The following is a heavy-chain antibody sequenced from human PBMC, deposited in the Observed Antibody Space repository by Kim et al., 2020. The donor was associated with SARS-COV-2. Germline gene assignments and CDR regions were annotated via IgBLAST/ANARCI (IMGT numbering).Heavy chain of an antibody. CDR2: IIPIFGTA. CDR3: GGFGSYYYDSSGYP. CDR1: GGTFSSYA. J-gene: IGHJ4*02. Sequence: SVKVSCKASGGTFSSYAISWVRQAPGQGLEWMGGIIPIFGTANYAQKFQGRVTITADESTSTAYMELSSLRSEDTAVYYCGGFGSYYYDSSGYPWGQGTLVTVSS. V-gene: IGHV1-69*13. D-gene: IGHD3-22*01.